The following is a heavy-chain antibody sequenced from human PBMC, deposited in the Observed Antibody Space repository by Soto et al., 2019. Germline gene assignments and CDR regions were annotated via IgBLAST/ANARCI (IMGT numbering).Heavy chain of an antibody. J-gene: IGHJ4*02. D-gene: IGHD3-22*01. V-gene: IGHV5-10-1*01. CDR1: GYSFSCYW. Sequence: PGESLTISCRRSGYSFSCYWITWVRQKPGKGLEWMGRIDPSDSQTYYSPSFRGHVTISVTKSITTVFLQWSSLRASDTAMYYCARQIYDSDTGPNFQYYFDSWGQGTPVPVSS. CDR2: IDPSDSQT. CDR3: ARQIYDSDTGPNFQYYFDS.